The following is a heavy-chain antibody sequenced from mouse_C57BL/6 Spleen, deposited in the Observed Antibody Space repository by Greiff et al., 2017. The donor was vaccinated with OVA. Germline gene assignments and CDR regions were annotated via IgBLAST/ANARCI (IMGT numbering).Heavy chain of an antibody. Sequence: VQLQQPGAELVRPGSSVKLSCKASGYTFTSYWMHWVKQRPIQGLEWIGNIDPSDSETHYNQKFKDKATLTVDKSSSTAYMQLSSLTSEDSAVYYCARRVYYGSSYDFDVWGTGTTVTVSS. V-gene: IGHV1-52*01. J-gene: IGHJ1*03. CDR1: GYTFTSYW. CDR3: ARRVYYGSSYDFDV. D-gene: IGHD1-1*01. CDR2: IDPSDSET.